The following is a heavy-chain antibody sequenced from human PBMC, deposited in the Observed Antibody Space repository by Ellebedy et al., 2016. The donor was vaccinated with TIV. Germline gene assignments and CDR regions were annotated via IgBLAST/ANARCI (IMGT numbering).Heavy chain of an antibody. V-gene: IGHV3-15*01. J-gene: IGHJ4*02. CDR3: TTDSKYSSSWYGSFDY. CDR2: IKSKTDGGTT. CDR1: GFTFSNAW. Sequence: GESLKISXAASGFTFSNAWMTWVRQAPGKGLECLGLIKSKTDGGTTDYAAPVKGRFTISRDDSKNTLYLQMNSLKTEDTAVYYRTTDSKYSSSWYGSFDYWGQGTLVTISS. D-gene: IGHD6-13*01.